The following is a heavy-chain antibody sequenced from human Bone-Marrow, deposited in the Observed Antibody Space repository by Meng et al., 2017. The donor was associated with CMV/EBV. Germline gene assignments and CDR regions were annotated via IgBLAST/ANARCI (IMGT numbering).Heavy chain of an antibody. J-gene: IGHJ4*02. Sequence: SLKISCAASGFTFDDYAMHWVRQAPGKGLEWVSGISWNSGSIGYADSVKGRFTISRDNAKNSLYLQMNSLRAEDTALYYCAKASSSWSAPLGYYFDYWGQGTLVTVSS. CDR3: AKASSSWSAPLGYYFDY. CDR1: GFTFDDYA. D-gene: IGHD6-13*01. CDR2: ISWNSGSI. V-gene: IGHV3-9*01.